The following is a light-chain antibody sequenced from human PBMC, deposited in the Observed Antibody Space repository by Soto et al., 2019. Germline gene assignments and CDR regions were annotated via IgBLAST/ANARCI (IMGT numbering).Light chain of an antibody. V-gene: IGKV3-15*01. CDR2: DAS. CDR1: QSLSTN. CDR3: QQYNNWYS. J-gene: IGKJ2*03. Sequence: DIVMTQSPATLSVSPGERATLSCRASQSLSTNLAWYQQKPGQAPRLLIYDASTGATGIPARFSGSGSGTEFTLTISSLQSEDFAVYYCQQYNNWYSFGQGTKLEI.